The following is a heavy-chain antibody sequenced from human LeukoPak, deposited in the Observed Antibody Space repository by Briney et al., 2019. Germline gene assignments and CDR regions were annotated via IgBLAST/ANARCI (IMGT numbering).Heavy chain of an antibody. J-gene: IGHJ6*03. Sequence: GGSLRLSCVASGVTFSSDWRDWGGQAQGKGLEGDLGISWNSGSIGYADSVKGRFTISRDNAKNSLYLQMNSLRAEDMALYYCAKDTGSTPGAHYYYYMDVWGKGTTVTISS. V-gene: IGHV3-9*03. CDR1: GVTFSSDW. CDR2: ISWNSGSI. CDR3: AKDTGSTPGAHYYYYMDV. D-gene: IGHD5/OR15-5a*01.